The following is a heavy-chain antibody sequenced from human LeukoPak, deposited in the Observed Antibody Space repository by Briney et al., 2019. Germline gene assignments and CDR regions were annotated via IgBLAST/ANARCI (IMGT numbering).Heavy chain of an antibody. CDR2: INSDGSST. V-gene: IGHV3-74*01. J-gene: IGHJ3*02. CDR1: GFSVSSNY. Sequence: PGGSLRLSCAASGFSVSSNYMSWVRQAPGKGLVWVSRINSDGSSTSYADSVKGRFTISRDNAKNTLYLQMNSLRAEDTAVYYCASVVGGYYPPVEGFDIWGQGTMVTVSS. CDR3: ASVVGGYYPPVEGFDI. D-gene: IGHD3-3*01.